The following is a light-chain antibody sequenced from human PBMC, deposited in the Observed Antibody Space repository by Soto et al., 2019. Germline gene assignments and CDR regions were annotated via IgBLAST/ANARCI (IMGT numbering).Light chain of an antibody. CDR3: QQSYSPPRT. J-gene: IGKJ2*01. V-gene: IGKV1-39*01. CDR2: AAS. CDR1: QSVRTH. Sequence: DIQMTQSPSSLSASIGERVTITCRASQSVRTHLNWYHQKPGKAPELLIYAASSLQAGVPSRFSGSGSGTDFTLTISRLHPEDFGNYYCQQSYSPPRTFCQGTNLEIK.